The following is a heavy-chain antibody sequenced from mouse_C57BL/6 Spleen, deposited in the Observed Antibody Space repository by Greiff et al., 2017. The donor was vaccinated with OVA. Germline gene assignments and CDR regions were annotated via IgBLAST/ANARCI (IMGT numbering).Heavy chain of an antibody. CDR2: IYPGSGNT. CDR1: GYTFTDYY. CDR3: ARDSNYGTWFAY. Sequence: QVQLQQSGAELVRPGASVKLSCKASGYTFTDYYINWVKQRPGQGLEWIARIYPGSGNTYYNEKFKGKATLTAEKSSSTAYMQLSSLTSEDSAVYFCARDSNYGTWFAYWGQGTLVTVSA. D-gene: IGHD2-5*01. J-gene: IGHJ3*01. V-gene: IGHV1-76*01.